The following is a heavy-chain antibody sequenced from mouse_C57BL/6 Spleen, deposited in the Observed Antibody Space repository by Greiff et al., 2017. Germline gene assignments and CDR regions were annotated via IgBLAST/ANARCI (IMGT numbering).Heavy chain of an antibody. J-gene: IGHJ3*01. CDR2: IDPANGNT. Sequence: VQLQQSVAELVRPGASVKLSCTASGFNIKNTYMHWVKQRPEQGLEWIGRIDPANGNTKYAPKFQGKATITADTSSNTAYLQLSILTSEDTAVYYCATRICGGYYGWFAYWVQGTLVTVSA. CDR3: ATRICGGYYGWFAY. V-gene: IGHV14-3*01. D-gene: IGHD2-3*01. CDR1: GFNIKNTY.